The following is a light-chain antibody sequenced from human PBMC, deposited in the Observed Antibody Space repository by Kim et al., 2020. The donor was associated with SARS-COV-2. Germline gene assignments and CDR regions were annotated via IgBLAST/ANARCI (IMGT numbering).Light chain of an antibody. V-gene: IGKV1-9*01. CDR3: QHLNSYPAT. J-gene: IGKJ4*01. CDR1: FVISTY. Sequence: ASVGHRVTIPGRASFVISTYLSGYQQKPGQAPKLLIYAASTLQSGVPSRFSGSGYGTDFTLTIINLQPEDFATYYCQHLNSYPATFGGGTKVDIK. CDR2: AAS.